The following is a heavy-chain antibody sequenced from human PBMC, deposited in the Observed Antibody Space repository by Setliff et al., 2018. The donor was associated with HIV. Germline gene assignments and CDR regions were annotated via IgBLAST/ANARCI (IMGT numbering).Heavy chain of an antibody. CDR3: ARQRGDSRLDS. CDR2: ISYDGRIQ. D-gene: IGHD2-21*01. J-gene: IGHJ4*02. Sequence: GGSLRLSCAASGFTFSSYAMHWVRQAPGKGLEWVAVISYDGRIQDYAGSVKGRFTISRDNSWNTVYLQMNSLRIEDTAIYYCARQRGDSRLDSWGQGRLVTVSS. CDR1: GFTFSSYA. V-gene: IGHV3-30*04.